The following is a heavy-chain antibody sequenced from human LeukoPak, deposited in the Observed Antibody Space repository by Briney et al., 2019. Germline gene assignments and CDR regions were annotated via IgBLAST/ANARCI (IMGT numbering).Heavy chain of an antibody. CDR3: AAYQNYCSGGSCYLD. CDR1: VYTCTSYY. CDR2: INPSGGST. D-gene: IGHD2-15*01. J-gene: IGHJ4*02. V-gene: IGHV1-46*01. Sequence: ASVKVSCKASVYTCTSYYMHWVRQAPGQGLEWMGIINPSGGSTSYAQKFQGRVTMTRDTSTSTVYMELSSLRSEDTAVYYCAAYQNYCSGGSCYLDWGQGTLVTVSS.